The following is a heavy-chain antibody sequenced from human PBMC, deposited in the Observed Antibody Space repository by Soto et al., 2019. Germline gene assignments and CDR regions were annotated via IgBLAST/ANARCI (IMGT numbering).Heavy chain of an antibody. CDR1: GGSISSGGYS. J-gene: IGHJ5*02. Sequence: QLQLQESGSGLVKPSQTLSLTCAVSGGSISSGGYSWSWIRQPPGKGLEWIGYIYHSGSTYYNPSLKSQVTITVDRAKNQFSPKLSSVTAADTAVYYCARVVSKENWFDPWGQGTLLTVSS. CDR2: IYHSGST. D-gene: IGHD2-21*01. CDR3: ARVVSKENWFDP. V-gene: IGHV4-30-2*01.